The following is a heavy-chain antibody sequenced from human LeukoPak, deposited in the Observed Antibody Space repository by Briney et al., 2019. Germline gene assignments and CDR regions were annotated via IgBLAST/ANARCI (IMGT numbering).Heavy chain of an antibody. CDR3: VRGETYSSSTFDI. CDR1: GGAFRGYG. V-gene: IGHV1-69*04. J-gene: IGHJ3*02. Sequence: SVKVSCKASGGAFRGYGIHWVRQAPGQGLQWMGRIIPILGIPNYEQKFQGRVTITADKSTSTAYMELSSLRSDDTAVYYCVRGETYSSSTFDIWGQGTMVTVSS. D-gene: IGHD6-13*01. CDR2: IIPILGIP.